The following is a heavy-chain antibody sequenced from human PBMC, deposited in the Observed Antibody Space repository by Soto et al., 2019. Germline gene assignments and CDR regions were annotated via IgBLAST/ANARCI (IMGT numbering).Heavy chain of an antibody. V-gene: IGHV4-59*01. CDR1: GGSISSYY. D-gene: IGHD6-13*01. CDR2: IYYSGST. J-gene: IGHJ6*02. CDR3: ARDVYIGSSSWYTTDYYGMDV. Sequence: SETLSLTCTFSGGSISSYYWSWIRQPPGKGLEWIGYIYYSGSTNYNLSLKSRVTISVDTSKNQFSLKLSSVTAADTAVYYCARDVYIGSSSWYTTDYYGMDVWGQGTTVTVSS.